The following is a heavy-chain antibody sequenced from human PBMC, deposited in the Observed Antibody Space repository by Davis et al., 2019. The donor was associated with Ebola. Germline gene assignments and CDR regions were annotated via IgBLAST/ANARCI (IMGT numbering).Heavy chain of an antibody. V-gene: IGHV3-53*01. CDR3: AARYYYYGMDV. Sequence: PGGSLRLSCAASGFSVSSDYMSWVRQAPGKGLEWVSIVSSGGNTYSADSVKGRFTISRDNSKNTLSLQMNSLRAEDTAVYYCAARYYYYGMDVWGQGTTVTVSS. CDR2: VSSGGNT. J-gene: IGHJ6*02. CDR1: GFSVSSDY.